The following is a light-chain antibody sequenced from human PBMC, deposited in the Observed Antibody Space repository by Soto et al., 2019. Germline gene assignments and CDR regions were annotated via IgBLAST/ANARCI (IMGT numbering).Light chain of an antibody. Sequence: QSVLTQPPSASGSPGQSVTISCTGTSSDVGGYDYVSWYQHHAGKAPKLIIYEVNKRPSGVPDRFSGSRSGNTASLTVSGLHTEDEADYYCSSYAASGALFGGGTQLTVL. J-gene: IGLJ2*01. V-gene: IGLV2-8*01. CDR1: SSDVGGYDY. CDR3: SSYAASGAL. CDR2: EVN.